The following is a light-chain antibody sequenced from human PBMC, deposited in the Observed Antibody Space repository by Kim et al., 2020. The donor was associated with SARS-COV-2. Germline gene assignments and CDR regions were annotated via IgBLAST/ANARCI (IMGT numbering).Light chain of an antibody. CDR2: KDR. CDR3: QSGDINDVV. CDR1: ILPNKY. J-gene: IGLJ2*01. V-gene: IGLV3-25*03. Sequence: SYELTQPPSVSVSPGQTARITCSGDILPNKYAYWYQQRPGQAPLLVIYKDRERPSGIPERFSGSGSGTIVTLTISGVQAEDEGDYFCQSGDINDVVFGGG.